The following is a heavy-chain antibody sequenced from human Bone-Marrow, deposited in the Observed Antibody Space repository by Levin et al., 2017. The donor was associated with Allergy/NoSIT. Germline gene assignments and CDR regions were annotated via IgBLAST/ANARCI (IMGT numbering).Heavy chain of an antibody. D-gene: IGHD3-22*01. V-gene: IGHV3-21*01. CDR1: GFTFSSYS. J-gene: IGHJ4*02. CDR2: ISSSSSYI. CDR3: ARGYYDSSGYVCYFDY. Sequence: GGSLRLSCAASGFTFSSYSMNWVRQAPGKGLEWVSSISSSSSYIYYADSVKGRFTISRDNAKNSLYLQMNSLRAEDTAVYYCARGYYDSSGYVCYFDYWGQGTLVTVSS.